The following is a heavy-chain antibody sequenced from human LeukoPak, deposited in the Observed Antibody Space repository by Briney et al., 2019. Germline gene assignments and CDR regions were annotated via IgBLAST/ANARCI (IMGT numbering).Heavy chain of an antibody. CDR2: INPNSGGT. CDR1: GYTFTGYY. Sequence: ASVKISCKASGYTFTGYYMHWVRQAPGQGLEWMGWINPNSGGTNYAQKFQGRVTMTRDTSISTAYMELSRLRSDDTAVYYCARDRVHYYGSGSYTTGWFDPWGQGTLVTVSS. D-gene: IGHD3-10*01. J-gene: IGHJ5*02. V-gene: IGHV1-2*02. CDR3: ARDRVHYYGSGSYTTGWFDP.